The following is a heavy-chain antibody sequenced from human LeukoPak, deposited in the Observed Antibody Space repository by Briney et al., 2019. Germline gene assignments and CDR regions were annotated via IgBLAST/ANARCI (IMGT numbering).Heavy chain of an antibody. V-gene: IGHV3-7*01. J-gene: IGHJ6*02. CDR1: GFTFSSYW. CDR2: IKQDGSEM. CDR3: ASYYCSGGSCSLGDGMGV. Sequence: QSGGSLRLSCAVSGFTFSSYWMSWVRQAPGKGLEWVANIKQDGSEMNYVDSVKGRFTISRDNAKSSLYLQMSSLRAEDTAVYYCASYYCSGGSCSLGDGMGVWGQGATVTVSS. D-gene: IGHD2-15*01.